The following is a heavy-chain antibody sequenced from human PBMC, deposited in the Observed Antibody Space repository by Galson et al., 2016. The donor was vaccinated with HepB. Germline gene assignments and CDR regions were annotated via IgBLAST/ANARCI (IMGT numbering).Heavy chain of an antibody. CDR1: GFTFSTYP. CDR3: ARALAVNGAFDI. Sequence: SLRLSCAASGFTFSTYPMHWVRQAPGKGLEWVSLIYSIGTTLYADSVKGRFTISRDSSKNTLYLQMNSLRPEDTAVYYCARALAVNGAFDIWGQGTMVTVSS. CDR2: IYSIGTT. V-gene: IGHV3-66*01. J-gene: IGHJ3*02. D-gene: IGHD4-17*01.